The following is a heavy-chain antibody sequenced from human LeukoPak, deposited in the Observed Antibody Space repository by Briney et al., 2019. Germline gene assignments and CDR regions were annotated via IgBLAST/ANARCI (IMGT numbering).Heavy chain of an antibody. CDR2: INTNTGNP. CDR3: ARGSYYDSSGYYYWWARVDAFDI. Sequence: ASVKVSCKASGYTFTSYAMNWVRQAPGQGLEWMGWINTNTGNPTYAQGFTGRFVFSLDTSVSTAYLQISSLKAEDTAVYYCARGSYYDSSGYYYWWARVDAFDIWGQGTMVTVSS. D-gene: IGHD3-22*01. CDR1: GYTFTSYA. V-gene: IGHV7-4-1*02. J-gene: IGHJ3*02.